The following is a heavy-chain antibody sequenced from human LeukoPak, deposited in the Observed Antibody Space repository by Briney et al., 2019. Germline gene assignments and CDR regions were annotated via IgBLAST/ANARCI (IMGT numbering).Heavy chain of an antibody. CDR2: ISGSGGST. V-gene: IGHV3-23*01. CDR1: GFTFSSYG. CDR3: AKSLRLTMVRAVGYFDY. Sequence: QPGGTLRLSCAASGFTFSSYGMSWVRQAPGKGLEWVSAISGSGGSTYYADSVKGRFTISRDNSKNTLYLQMNSLRAEDTAVYYCAKSLRLTMVRAVGYFDYWGQGTLVSVSS. J-gene: IGHJ4*02. D-gene: IGHD3-10*01.